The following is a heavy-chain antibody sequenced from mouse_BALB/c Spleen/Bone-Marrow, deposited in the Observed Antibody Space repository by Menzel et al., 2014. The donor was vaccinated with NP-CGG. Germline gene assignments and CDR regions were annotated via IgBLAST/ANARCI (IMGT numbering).Heavy chain of an antibody. Sequence: EVKLMESGAELVKPRASVKLSCTASGFNIKDTYMHWVKQRPEQGLEWIGRIDPANGNTKYDPKSQGKATITADTSSNTAYLQLSSLTSDDTAVYCCARYYYGTRYYCDYWGQGTTLTVSS. CDR1: GFNIKDTY. D-gene: IGHD1-1*01. V-gene: IGHV14-3*02. CDR3: ARYYYGTRYYCDY. CDR2: IDPANGNT. J-gene: IGHJ2*01.